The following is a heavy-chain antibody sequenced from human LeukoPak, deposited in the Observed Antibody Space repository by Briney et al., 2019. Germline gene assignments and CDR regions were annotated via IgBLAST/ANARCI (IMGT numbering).Heavy chain of an antibody. CDR1: GGSISSGGYY. D-gene: IGHD2-15*01. CDR2: INHSGST. CDR3: ARRRCSGGSCYWGQGYWYYYGMDV. J-gene: IGHJ6*02. Sequence: PSETLSLTCTVSGGSISSGGYYWSWIRQHPGKGLEWIGEINHSGSTNYNPSLKSRVTISVDTSKNQFSLKLSSVTAADTAVYYCARRRCSGGSCYWGQGYWYYYGMDVWGQGTMVTVSS. V-gene: IGHV4-39*07.